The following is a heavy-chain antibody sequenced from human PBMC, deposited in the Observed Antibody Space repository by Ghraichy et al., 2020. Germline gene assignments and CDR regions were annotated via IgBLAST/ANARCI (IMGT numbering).Heavy chain of an antibody. J-gene: IGHJ6*02. V-gene: IGHV4-59*08. CDR3: ARHGDNWGAGPAPRGYYYAMDF. Sequence: SETLSLTCTVSGVSITSYYWSWIRQPPGKGLEWIGYIYYGGSTNYNPSLKSRVTLSVDMSKKQCSLKLISVTAADTAVYYCARHGDNWGAGPAPRGYYYAMDFWGQGTTVTVSS. CDR2: IYYGGST. D-gene: IGHD7-27*01. CDR1: GVSITSYY.